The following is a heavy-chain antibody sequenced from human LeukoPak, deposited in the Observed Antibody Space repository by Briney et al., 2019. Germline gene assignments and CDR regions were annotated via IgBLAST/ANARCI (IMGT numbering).Heavy chain of an antibody. Sequence: GASVKVSCKASRYTFTSYDINWVRQATGQGLEGMGWMNPNSGNTGYAQKFQGRVTMTRNTSISTAYMELSNLRSEDTAVYYCARRDSSGYYYYYYYMDFWGKGTTVTVSS. J-gene: IGHJ6*03. V-gene: IGHV1-8*01. CDR3: ARRDSSGYYYYYYYMDF. D-gene: IGHD3-22*01. CDR2: MNPNSGNT. CDR1: RYTFTSYD.